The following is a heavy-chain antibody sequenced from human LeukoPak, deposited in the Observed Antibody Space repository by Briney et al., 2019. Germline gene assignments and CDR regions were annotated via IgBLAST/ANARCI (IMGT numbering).Heavy chain of an antibody. Sequence: GGSLRLSCAASGFTFSSYAMHWVRQAPGKGLEWVAVISYDGSNKYYADSVEGRFTISRDNSKNTLYLRMNSLRAEDTAVYYCASLWFGELVLDYWGQGTLVTVSS. D-gene: IGHD3-10*01. CDR2: ISYDGSNK. CDR3: ASLWFGELVLDY. CDR1: GFTFSSYA. J-gene: IGHJ4*02. V-gene: IGHV3-30*04.